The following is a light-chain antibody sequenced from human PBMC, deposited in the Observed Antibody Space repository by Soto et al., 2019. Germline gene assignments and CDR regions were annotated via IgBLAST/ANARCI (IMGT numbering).Light chain of an antibody. CDR1: QRITRY. CDR3: RQYYHYLRIT. CDR2: DAY. V-gene: IGKV1-5*01. Sequence: DVDVSLSPSTLSASIGDRVTITCRASQRITRYLAWYQQKPGKAPKLLIYDAYSLDSGVPSRFSGSGSGAEFTLTISSLLHADDGTCYCRQYYHYLRITFGGGTKVDIK. J-gene: IGKJ4*01.